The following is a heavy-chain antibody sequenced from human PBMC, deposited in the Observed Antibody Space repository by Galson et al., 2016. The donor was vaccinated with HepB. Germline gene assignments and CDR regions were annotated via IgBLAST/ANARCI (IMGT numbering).Heavy chain of an antibody. CDR2: IYSGGGT. Sequence: SLRLSCAASGFTVSTNYMSWVRQAPGKGLECVAVIYSGGGTYYADSVKGRFTISRDNSNNTLYLQMNSLRAEDTAVYYCAKVGLIRGGLARYFDDWGQGTLVTVSS. CDR1: GFTVSTNY. J-gene: IGHJ4*02. CDR3: AKVGLIRGGLARYFDD. V-gene: IGHV3-53*05. D-gene: IGHD3-16*01.